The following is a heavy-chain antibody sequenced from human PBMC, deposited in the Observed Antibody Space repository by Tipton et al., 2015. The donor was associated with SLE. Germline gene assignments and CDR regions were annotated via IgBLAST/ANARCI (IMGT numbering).Heavy chain of an antibody. J-gene: IGHJ5*02. CDR2: LYYSGNT. Sequence: LRLSCTVSGCSIRSSRHFWGWIHQPPGKGLEWIGVLYYSGNTYYNPSLKSPVTLSIDTSKNQFSLKMRSVTAADTAVYFCARMYGDSRTNWFDPWGQGTLVTVSS. D-gene: IGHD4-17*01. CDR1: GCSIRSSRHF. CDR3: ARMYGDSRTNWFDP. V-gene: IGHV4-39*07.